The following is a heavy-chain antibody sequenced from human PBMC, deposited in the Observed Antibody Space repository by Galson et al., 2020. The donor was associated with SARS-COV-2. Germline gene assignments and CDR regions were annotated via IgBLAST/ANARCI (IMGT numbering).Heavy chain of an antibody. Sequence: SGHTLVKPTQTLTLTCTFSGFSLSTSGMCVSWIRQPPGKALEWLALIDWDDDKYYSTSLKTRLTISKDTSKNQVVLTMTNMDPVDTATYYCARIRAEILTGDLYAFDIWGQGTMVTVSS. J-gene: IGHJ3*02. CDR3: ARIRAEILTGDLYAFDI. D-gene: IGHD7-27*01. CDR2: IDWDDDK. V-gene: IGHV2-70*01. CDR1: GFSLSTSGMC.